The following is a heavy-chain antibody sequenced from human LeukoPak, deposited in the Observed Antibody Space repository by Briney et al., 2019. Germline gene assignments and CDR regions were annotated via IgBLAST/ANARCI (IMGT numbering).Heavy chain of an antibody. Sequence: GGSLRLSCAASGFTFSSYGMHWVRQAPGTGLEWVAFIRYDGSNKYYADSVKGRFTISRDNSKNTLYLQMNSLRAEDTAVYYCAKGHYGSGSGNDYWGQGTLVTVSS. CDR1: GFTFSSYG. V-gene: IGHV3-30*02. D-gene: IGHD3-10*01. J-gene: IGHJ4*02. CDR2: IRYDGSNK. CDR3: AKGHYGSGSGNDY.